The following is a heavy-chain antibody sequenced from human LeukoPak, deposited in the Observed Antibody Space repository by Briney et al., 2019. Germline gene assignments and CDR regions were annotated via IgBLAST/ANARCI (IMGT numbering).Heavy chain of an antibody. CDR1: GFTFSSYW. D-gene: IGHD3-22*01. CDR3: ARDLYRIVVVPHYFDY. Sequence: SGGSLRLSCAASGFTFSSYWMSWVRQAPGKGLEWVANIKQDGSDKYYLDSVKGRFTISRDNAKNSLYLQMNSLRAEDTAVYYCARDLYRIVVVPHYFDYWGQGTLVTVSS. V-gene: IGHV3-7*01. CDR2: IKQDGSDK. J-gene: IGHJ4*02.